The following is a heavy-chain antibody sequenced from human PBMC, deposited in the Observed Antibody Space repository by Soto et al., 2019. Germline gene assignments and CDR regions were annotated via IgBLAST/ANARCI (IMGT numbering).Heavy chain of an antibody. J-gene: IGHJ6*02. Sequence: PSETLSLTCTVSGGSISSGYWTWIRHPPGKGLEWIGYIYLGGSINYNPSLKSRVIISVDTAKNTLYLQMNSLRAEDTAVYYCARDLEYSSFYYGMDVWGQGTTVT. V-gene: IGHV4-59*01. CDR3: ARDLEYSSFYYGMDV. D-gene: IGHD6-6*01. CDR1: GGSISSGY. CDR2: IYLGGSI.